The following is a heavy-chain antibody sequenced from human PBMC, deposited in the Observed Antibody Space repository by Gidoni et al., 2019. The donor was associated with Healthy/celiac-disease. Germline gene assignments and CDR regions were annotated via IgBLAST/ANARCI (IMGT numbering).Heavy chain of an antibody. D-gene: IGHD2-8*01. J-gene: IGHJ4*02. CDR1: GFTLCSYS. Sequence: EVQLVESGGGLVHPGGSLRLGCAASGFTLCSYSMNWVRQVPGKGLGWVSYISSSCSTIYYADSVKGRFTISRDNAKNSLYLQMNSLRAEDTAVYYCARGGDIVLMVYAEFDYWGQGTLVTVSS. CDR2: ISSSCSTI. CDR3: ARGGDIVLMVYAEFDY. V-gene: IGHV3-48*01.